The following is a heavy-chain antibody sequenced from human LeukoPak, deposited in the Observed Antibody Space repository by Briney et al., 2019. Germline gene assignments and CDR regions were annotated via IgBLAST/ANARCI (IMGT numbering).Heavy chain of an antibody. CDR1: GFTFSDFA. Sequence: GGSLRLSCAASGFTFSDFAMSWVRQAPGKGLEWVSGTIGSGATTFYADSVKGRFTISRDNSKNTLFLQMNSLRAEDTAAHYCGKKEGAPYASWYMDAWGKGTPVTVSS. J-gene: IGHJ6*03. V-gene: IGHV3-23*01. D-gene: IGHD4/OR15-4a*01. CDR2: TIGSGATT. CDR3: GKKEGAPYASWYMDA.